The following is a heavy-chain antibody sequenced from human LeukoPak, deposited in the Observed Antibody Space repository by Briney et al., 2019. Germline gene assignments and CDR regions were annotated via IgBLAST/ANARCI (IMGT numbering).Heavy chain of an antibody. Sequence: SETLSLTCAVSGGSISSYYWTWIRQPPGKGLKWIAYIYYSGSTNYSPTLKSRVTISVDTSKNQFSLKLSSVTAADTAVYYCARDRGAAMALGYWGQGTLVTVSS. J-gene: IGHJ4*02. D-gene: IGHD5-18*01. CDR1: GGSISSYY. CDR2: IYYSGST. V-gene: IGHV4-59*12. CDR3: ARDRGAAMALGY.